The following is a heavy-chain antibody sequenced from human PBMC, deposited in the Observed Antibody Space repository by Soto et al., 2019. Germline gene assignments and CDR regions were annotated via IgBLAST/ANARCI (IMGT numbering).Heavy chain of an antibody. CDR3: ARIKLVEWFFINVDVYDMDV. CDR2: ISSDSRTI. Sequence: PGGSLRLSCVASGFSLSDYAVNWVRQAPRKGLEWVSFISSDSRTIYYADSVEGRFTVSRDNARNSVSLQMDSLRDEDAAVYYCARIKLVEWFFINVDVYDMDVWGQGTPVTVSS. V-gene: IGHV3-48*02. CDR1: GFSLSDYA. J-gene: IGHJ6*02. D-gene: IGHD3-3*01.